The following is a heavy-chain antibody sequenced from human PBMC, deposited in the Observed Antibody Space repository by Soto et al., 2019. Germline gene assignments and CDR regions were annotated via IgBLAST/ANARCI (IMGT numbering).Heavy chain of an antibody. CDR3: AAEVNYDFWSGCFGY. CDR2: IVVGSGNT. J-gene: IGHJ4*02. V-gene: IGHV1-58*01. D-gene: IGHD3-3*01. CDR1: GFTFTSSA. Sequence: ASVKVSCKASGFTFTSSAVQWVRQARGQRLEWIGWIVVGSGNTNYAQKFQERVTITRDMSTSTAYMELSSLRSEDTAVYYCAAEVNYDFWSGCFGYWGQGTLVTVSS.